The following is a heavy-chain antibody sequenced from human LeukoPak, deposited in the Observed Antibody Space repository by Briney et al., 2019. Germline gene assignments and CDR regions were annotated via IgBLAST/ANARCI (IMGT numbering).Heavy chain of an antibody. J-gene: IGHJ4*02. Sequence: GGSLRLSCAASGFTFNSYWMTWVRQAPGKGLEWVADIKQDGSDKYYAGSVKGRFTISRDNAKNSLYLQMNSLRAEDTALYFCAKDIYSSSWYYFDYWGQGTLVTVSS. CDR2: IKQDGSDK. CDR1: GFTFNSYW. V-gene: IGHV3-7*03. CDR3: AKDIYSSSWYYFDY. D-gene: IGHD6-13*01.